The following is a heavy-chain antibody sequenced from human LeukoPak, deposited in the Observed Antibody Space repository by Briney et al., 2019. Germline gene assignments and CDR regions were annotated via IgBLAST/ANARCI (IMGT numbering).Heavy chain of an antibody. Sequence: GGSLRLSCAASGFIFSNYYMHWVRQAPGKGLVWVSHINGDGSNVNYADSVKGRFTISRDNAKNTLYLQMNSLRVEDTALYYGGRRKSPAAVDDWGQGTLVTVPS. J-gene: IGHJ4*02. CDR3: GRRKSPAAVDD. D-gene: IGHD2-2*01. CDR1: GFIFSNYY. CDR2: INGDGSNV. V-gene: IGHV3-74*01.